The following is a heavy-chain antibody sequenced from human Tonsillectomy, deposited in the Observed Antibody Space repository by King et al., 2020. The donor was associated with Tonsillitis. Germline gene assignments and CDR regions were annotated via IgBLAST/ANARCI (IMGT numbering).Heavy chain of an antibody. CDR2: IIPILGIA. V-gene: IGHV1-69*09. CDR1: GGTFSSYA. J-gene: IGHJ4*02. D-gene: IGHD2-21*02. CDR3: AGGSLGVTTGRFDY. Sequence: QQQLVQSGAEVKKPGSSVKVSCKASGGTFSSYAISWVRQAPGQGLEWMGRIIPILGIANYAQKFQGRVTITADKSTSTAYMELSSLRSEDTAVYYCAGGSLGVTTGRFDYWGQGTLVTVSS.